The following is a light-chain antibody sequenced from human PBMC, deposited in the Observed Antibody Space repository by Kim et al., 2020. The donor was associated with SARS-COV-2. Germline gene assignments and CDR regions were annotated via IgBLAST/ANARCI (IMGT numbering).Light chain of an antibody. CDR2: QDT. CDR3: QAWDSSTV. CDR1: KLGDKY. J-gene: IGLJ1*01. V-gene: IGLV3-1*01. Sequence: VSVYPGQTASITCSGDKLGDKYACWYQQKPGQSPVLVIYQDTKRPSGIPERFSGSNAGNTATLTISGTQAMDEADYYCQAWDSSTVFGTGTKVTVL.